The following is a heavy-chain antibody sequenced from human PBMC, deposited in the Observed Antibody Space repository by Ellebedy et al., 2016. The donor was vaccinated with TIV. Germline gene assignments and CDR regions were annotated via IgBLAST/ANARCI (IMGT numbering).Heavy chain of an antibody. CDR3: ARHSDYYDSSGQDADAFDI. J-gene: IGHJ3*02. V-gene: IGHV5-51*01. CDR1: GYSFTSYW. CDR2: IYPGDSDT. D-gene: IGHD3-22*01. Sequence: KVSCKGSGYSFTSYWIGWVRQMPGKGLEWMGIIYPGDSDTRYSPSFQGQVTISADKSISTAYLQWSSLKASDTAMYYCARHSDYYDSSGQDADAFDIWGQGTMVTVSS.